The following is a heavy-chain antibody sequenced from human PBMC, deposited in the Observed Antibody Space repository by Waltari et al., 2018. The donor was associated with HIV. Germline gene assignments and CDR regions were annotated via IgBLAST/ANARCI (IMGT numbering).Heavy chain of an antibody. J-gene: IGHJ4*02. Sequence: QVQLVQSGAEVKKPGSSVKVSCKASGGTFSSYTISWVRQAPGQGLEWMGRIIPILGIANYAQKVQGRVTMTADKSTSTAYMELSSLRSEDTAVYYCAAPQMGSGSYYPAFDYWGQGTLVTVSS. D-gene: IGHD3-10*01. CDR1: GGTFSSYT. CDR2: IIPILGIA. CDR3: AAPQMGSGSYYPAFDY. V-gene: IGHV1-69*02.